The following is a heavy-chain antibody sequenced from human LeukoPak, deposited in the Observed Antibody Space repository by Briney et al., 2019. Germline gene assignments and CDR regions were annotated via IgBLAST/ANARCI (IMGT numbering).Heavy chain of an antibody. CDR2: MNPNSGNT. CDR1: GYTFTSYD. CDR3: ARVPPRYDILTGYSKFDY. V-gene: IGHV1-8*01. Sequence: GASVKVSCKASGYTFTSYDINWVRQATGQGLEWMGWMNPNSGNTGYAQKFQGRVTMTRNTSISTAYMALSSLRSEDTAVYYCARVPPRYDILTGYSKFDYWGQGTLVTVSS. D-gene: IGHD3-9*01. J-gene: IGHJ4*02.